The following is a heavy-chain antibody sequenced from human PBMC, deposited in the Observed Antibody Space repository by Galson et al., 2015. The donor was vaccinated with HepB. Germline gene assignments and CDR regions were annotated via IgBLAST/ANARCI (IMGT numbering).Heavy chain of an antibody. CDR1: GFTFSSYG. V-gene: IGHV3-33*01. CDR2: IWYDGSNK. J-gene: IGHJ4*02. Sequence: SLRLSCAASGFTFSSYGMHWVRQAPGKGLEWVAVIWYDGSNKYYADSVKGRFTISRDNSKNTLYLQMNSLRAEDTAVYYCARDLSTNRGYDYWGQGTLVTVSS. D-gene: IGHD7-27*01. CDR3: ARDLSTNRGYDY.